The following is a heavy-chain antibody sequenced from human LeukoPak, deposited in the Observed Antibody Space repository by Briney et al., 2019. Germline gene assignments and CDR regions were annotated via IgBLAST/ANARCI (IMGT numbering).Heavy chain of an antibody. J-gene: IGHJ4*02. D-gene: IGHD6-13*01. CDR2: SHYSGIT. V-gene: IGHV4-61*08. CDR1: GGSISSGGYY. Sequence: SETLSLTCTVSGGSISSGGYYWSWIRQPPGKGLEWIGFSHYSGITKYNPSVKSGVTISVDTSKNQVSLKVTSVTAADTAVYFCARDSGAAGGAFDHWGQGTLVTVSS. CDR3: ARDSGAAGGAFDH.